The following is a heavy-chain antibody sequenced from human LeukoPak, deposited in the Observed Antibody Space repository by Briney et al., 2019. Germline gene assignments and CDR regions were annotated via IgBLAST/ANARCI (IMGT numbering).Heavy chain of an antibody. D-gene: IGHD4/OR15-4a*01. J-gene: IGHJ4*02. CDR3: VRDLT. CDR2: ITTNGRST. CDR1: GFSFSTSA. Sequence: GGSMRLSCSASGFSFSTSAMHWVRQAPGKGPQFVSAITTNGRSTYYADSVKGRFTISRDNSKSTLDLQMSSLRAEDTAVYYCVRDLTWGQGTLVTVSS. V-gene: IGHV3-64D*06.